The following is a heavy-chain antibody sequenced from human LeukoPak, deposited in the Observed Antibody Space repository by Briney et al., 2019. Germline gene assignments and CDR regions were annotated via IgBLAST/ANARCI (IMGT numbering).Heavy chain of an antibody. CDR2: IYHSGST. D-gene: IGHD2-2*01. CDR3: ARAWDIVVVPAAATHFDY. CDR1: GYSISSGYY. Sequence: SETLSLACTVSGYSISSGYYWGWIRQPPGKGLEWIGSIYHSGSTYYNPSLKSRVTISVDTSKNQFSLKLSSVTAADTAVYYCARAWDIVVVPAAATHFDYWGQGTLVTVSS. J-gene: IGHJ4*02. V-gene: IGHV4-38-2*02.